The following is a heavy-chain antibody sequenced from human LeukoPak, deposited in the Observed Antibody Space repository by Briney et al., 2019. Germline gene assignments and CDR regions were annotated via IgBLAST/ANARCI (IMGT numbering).Heavy chain of an antibody. V-gene: IGHV3-15*01. J-gene: IGHJ4*02. CDR1: VFTFSNAL. CDR2: IKSKTDGGTT. D-gene: IGHD2-15*01. Sequence: PGGSLSLSCAASVFTFSNALMSWVGQARAKGREWVGRIKSKTDGGTTDYAAPVEGRFTISRHDSKNTLYLQMNSLKTEDTAVYYCTTDRLRVAATVKYYFDYWGQGTLVTVSS. CDR3: TTDRLRVAATVKYYFDY.